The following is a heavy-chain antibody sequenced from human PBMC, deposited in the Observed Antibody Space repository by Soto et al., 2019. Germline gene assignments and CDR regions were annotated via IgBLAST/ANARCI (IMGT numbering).Heavy chain of an antibody. CDR2: TYYRSKWYN. CDR3: AREQWLVGPEGPQREYNWFDP. CDR1: GDSVSSNSAA. Sequence: SQTLSLTCAISGDSVSSNSAAWNWIRQSPSRGLEWLGRTYYRSKWYNDYAVSVKSRITINPDTSKNQFSLQLNSVTPEDTAVYYCAREQWLVGPEGPQREYNWFDPWGQGTLVTVSS. J-gene: IGHJ5*02. V-gene: IGHV6-1*01. D-gene: IGHD6-19*01.